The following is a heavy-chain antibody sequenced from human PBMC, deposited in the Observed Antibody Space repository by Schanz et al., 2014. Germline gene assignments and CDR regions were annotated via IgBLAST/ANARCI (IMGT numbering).Heavy chain of an antibody. J-gene: IGHJ4*02. CDR3: AKDLGRSSGWTKPTKGDY. CDR2: ISGSGDNT. D-gene: IGHD6-19*01. CDR1: GFTFRNYA. Sequence: VQLLESGGGLVQPGGSLKLSCSASGFTFRNYALSWVRQAPGKGLAWVSAISGSGDNTKYADSVTGRFTISRDNSRNTLFLQMNSLRVEDTAVYYCAKDLGRSSGWTKPTKGDYWGQGTLVTVSS. V-gene: IGHV3-23*01.